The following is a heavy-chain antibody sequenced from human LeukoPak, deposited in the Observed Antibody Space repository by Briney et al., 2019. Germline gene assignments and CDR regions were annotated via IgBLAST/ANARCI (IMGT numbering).Heavy chain of an antibody. CDR2: INHSGST. Sequence: SGTLSLTCAVYGGSFSGYYWSWIRQPPGKGLEWIGEINHSGSTNYNPSLKSRVTISVDTSKNQFSLKLSSVTAADTAVYYCARGTSGSYLGYFDYWGQGTLVTVSS. D-gene: IGHD3-10*01. J-gene: IGHJ4*02. CDR3: ARGTSGSYLGYFDY. CDR1: GGSFSGYY. V-gene: IGHV4-34*01.